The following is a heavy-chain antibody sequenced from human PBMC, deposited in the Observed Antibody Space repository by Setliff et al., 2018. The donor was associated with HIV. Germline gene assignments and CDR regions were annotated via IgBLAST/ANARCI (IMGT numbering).Heavy chain of an antibody. J-gene: IGHJ4*02. CDR2: ISAYNGNT. CDR3: ARDDVFKSSSFDY. Sequence: SVKVSCKASGYTFTSSGISWVRQAPGQGLEWMGWISAYNGNTNYAQRLQGRITMTTDPSTSTAYMDLRSLRSDDTAVYYCARDDVFKSSSFDYWGQGTLVTAPQ. CDR1: GYTFTSSG. D-gene: IGHD6-13*01. V-gene: IGHV1-18*01.